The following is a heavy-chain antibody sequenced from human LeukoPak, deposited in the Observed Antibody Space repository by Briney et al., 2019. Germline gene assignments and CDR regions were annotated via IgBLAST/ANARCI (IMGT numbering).Heavy chain of an antibody. CDR3: TTDGGIAVRPLFDY. J-gene: IGHJ4*02. D-gene: IGHD6-19*01. Sequence: PGGSLRLSCAASGFTFSNAWMSWVRQAPGKGLEWVGHIKGKSDGGTTDYAAPVKGRFIISRDDSKNTHYLQMNSLRTEDTAVYYCTTDGGIAVRPLFDYWGQGTLVTVSS. V-gene: IGHV3-15*01. CDR2: IKGKSDGGTT. CDR1: GFTFSNAW.